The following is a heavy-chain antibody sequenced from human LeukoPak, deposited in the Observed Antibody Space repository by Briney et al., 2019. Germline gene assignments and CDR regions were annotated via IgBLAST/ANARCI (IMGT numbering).Heavy chain of an antibody. CDR3: ARDSYRALEF. J-gene: IGHJ4*02. D-gene: IGHD1-14*01. V-gene: IGHV3-7*01. CDR2: ISQDGSEK. CDR1: GFTLYTHL. Sequence: GGAPRLSCAAPGFTLYTHLMKWVRPAPRKGVQWVAHISQDGSEKYYVDSVKGRFTISRDNTKNSLYLQMSSLRAEDTAVYYCARDSYRALEFWGQGALVAVSS.